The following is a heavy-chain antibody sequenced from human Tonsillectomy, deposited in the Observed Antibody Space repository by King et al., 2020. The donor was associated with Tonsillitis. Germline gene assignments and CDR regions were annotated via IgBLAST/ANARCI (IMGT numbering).Heavy chain of an antibody. CDR1: GGTFSTYA. Sequence: VQLVESGAEVKKPGSSVKVSCKASGGTFSTYAISWVRQAPGQGLEWMGGIIPIFGTANYAQNFQGRVTITADESTTTAYVELSSLRSEDTAVYYCARGYYDSSGYYFFDYWDQGTLVTVSS. D-gene: IGHD3-22*01. CDR3: ARGYYDSSGYYFFDY. V-gene: IGHV1-69*01. CDR2: IIPIFGTA. J-gene: IGHJ4*02.